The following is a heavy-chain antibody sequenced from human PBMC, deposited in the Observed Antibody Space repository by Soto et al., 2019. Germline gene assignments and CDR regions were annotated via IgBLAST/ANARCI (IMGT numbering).Heavy chain of an antibody. D-gene: IGHD3-22*01. CDR2: ISAYNGNT. CDR1: GYTFTSYG. J-gene: IGHJ4*02. CDR3: AREVYYYDSSGYYY. Sequence: ASVKVSCKASGYTFTSYGISWVRQAPGQGLEWMGWISAYNGNTNYAQKLQGRVTMTTDTSTSTAYMELRSLRSDDTAVYYCAREVYYYDSSGYYYWGQGTLVTVSS. V-gene: IGHV1-18*01.